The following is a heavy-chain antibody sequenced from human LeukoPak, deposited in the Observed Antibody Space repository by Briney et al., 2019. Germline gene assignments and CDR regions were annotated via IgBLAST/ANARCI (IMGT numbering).Heavy chain of an antibody. CDR1: GFTFSSYG. J-gene: IGHJ4*02. CDR3: ARAVPWASDY. V-gene: IGHV3-64*01. D-gene: IGHD2-2*01. CDR2: ISSNGGTT. Sequence: PGGSLRLSCAASGFTFSSYGMVWVRQAPGKGLEYVSGISSNGGTTYYGNSVKGRFTISRDNSKDTLHLQMGSLRTDDTAVYYCARAVPWASDYWGQGTLVTVAS.